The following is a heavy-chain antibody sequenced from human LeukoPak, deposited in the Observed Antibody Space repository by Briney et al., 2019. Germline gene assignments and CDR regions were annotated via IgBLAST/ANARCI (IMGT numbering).Heavy chain of an antibody. CDR1: GGSFSGYY. V-gene: IGHV4-34*01. CDR2: INHSGST. J-gene: IGHJ4*02. D-gene: IGHD3-10*02. Sequence: SETLSLTCAVYGGSFSGYYWSWIRQPPGKGLEWIGEINHSGSTNYNPSLKSRVTISVDTSKNQFSLKLSSVTAADTAVYYWGRGPSGRFSYFLCLGSYYTPAFDYWGQGTLVTVSS. CDR3: GRGPSGRFSYFLCLGSYYTPAFDY.